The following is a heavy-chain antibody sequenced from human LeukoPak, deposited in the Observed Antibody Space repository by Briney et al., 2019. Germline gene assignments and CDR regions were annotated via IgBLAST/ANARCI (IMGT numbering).Heavy chain of an antibody. CDR3: ARDREDCSSTSCYEARTGAFDI. CDR2: ISSSSSYT. Sequence: PGGSLRLSCAASGFTFSDYYMSWIRQAPGKGLEWVSYISSSSSYTNYADSVKGRFTISRDNAKNSLYLQMNSLRAEDTAVYYYARDREDCSSTSCYEARTGAFDIWGQGTMVTVSS. J-gene: IGHJ3*02. D-gene: IGHD2-2*01. V-gene: IGHV3-11*06. CDR1: GFTFSDYY.